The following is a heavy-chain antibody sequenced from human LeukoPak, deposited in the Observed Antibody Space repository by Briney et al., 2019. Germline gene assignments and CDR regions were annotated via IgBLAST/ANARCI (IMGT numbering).Heavy chain of an antibody. J-gene: IGHJ4*02. Sequence: GGSLRLSCVVSGFTFGSHSMSWVRQAPGKGLEWVADITREGSAAYYVDSVKGRFSISRDNAKNSLYLQMNSLRAEDTAVYYCAKDWHNGDDPLFDYWGQGTVVTASS. CDR2: ITREGSAA. CDR1: GFTFGSHS. D-gene: IGHD2-8*01. V-gene: IGHV3-7*05. CDR3: AKDWHNGDDPLFDY.